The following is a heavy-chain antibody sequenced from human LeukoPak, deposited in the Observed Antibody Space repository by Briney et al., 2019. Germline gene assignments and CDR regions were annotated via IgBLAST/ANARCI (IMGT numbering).Heavy chain of an antibody. CDR1: GFTFSRYW. V-gene: IGHV3-7*03. D-gene: IGHD3-22*01. Sequence: GGSLRLSCAASGFTFSRYWMSWVRQAPGKGLEWVTNIKEDGSAKYYVDSVKGRFTISRDNAKNSLYLQMNRLRAEDTAVYYCATSCDSNGCDWGQGTLVTVSS. CDR2: IKEDGSAK. J-gene: IGHJ4*02. CDR3: ATSCDSNGCD.